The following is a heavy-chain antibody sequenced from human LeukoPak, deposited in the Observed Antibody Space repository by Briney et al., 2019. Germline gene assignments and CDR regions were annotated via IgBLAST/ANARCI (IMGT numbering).Heavy chain of an antibody. Sequence: PGGSLRLSCAVSGFTFSSYWMHWVRQAPGKGLVWVSRIDTDGTDTAYADSVKGRFTISRDNAKNSLYLQMNSLRAEDTAVYYCARGLETDYWGQGTLVTVSS. V-gene: IGHV3-74*01. J-gene: IGHJ4*02. CDR2: IDTDGTDT. CDR1: GFTFSSYW. D-gene: IGHD1-1*01. CDR3: ARGLETDY.